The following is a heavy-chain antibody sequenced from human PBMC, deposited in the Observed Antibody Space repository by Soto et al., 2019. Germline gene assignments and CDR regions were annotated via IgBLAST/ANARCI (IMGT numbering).Heavy chain of an antibody. Sequence: GGSLRLSCAASGFTFSSYSMNWVRQAPGKGLEWVSSISSSSSYIYYADSVKGRFTISRDNAKNSLYLQMNSLRAEDTAVYYCASSYDDSSGYYYPYWGQGTLVTVSS. CDR2: ISSSSSYI. CDR1: GFTFSSYS. V-gene: IGHV3-21*01. J-gene: IGHJ4*02. CDR3: ASSYDDSSGYYYPY. D-gene: IGHD3-22*01.